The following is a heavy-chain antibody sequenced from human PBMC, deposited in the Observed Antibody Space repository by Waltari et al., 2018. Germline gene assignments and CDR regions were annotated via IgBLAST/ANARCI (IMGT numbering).Heavy chain of an antibody. D-gene: IGHD3-22*01. V-gene: IGHV3-7*03. Sequence: EVQLVESGGDLVQPGGSLRLSCAASGFPFTNYWMRWVRQAPGKGLERVANMNEDGSEKYYVDSVEGRFTISRDNAKNSLYLQMNSLRAEDTAVYYCVRDDSTGHYYFDYWGQGTLVTVSS. CDR2: MNEDGSEK. CDR3: VRDDSTGHYYFDY. J-gene: IGHJ4*02. CDR1: GFPFTNYW.